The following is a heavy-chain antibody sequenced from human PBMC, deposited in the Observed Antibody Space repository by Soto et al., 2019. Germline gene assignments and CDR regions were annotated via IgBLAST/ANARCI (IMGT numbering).Heavy chain of an antibody. D-gene: IGHD5-18*01. V-gene: IGHV1-69*05. CDR2: IIPIFGTA. CDR1: GGTLSSYA. Sequence: SVKVSCEASGGTLSSYAIRWVRQDNGQGLEWMGGIIPIFGTANYAQKFQGRVTITKDTSKNQLVLTMTNMEPVDTATYYCAQLPWKQLWPRAPVVNWGQGTPVTVSS. CDR3: AQLPWKQLWPRAPVVN. J-gene: IGHJ4*02.